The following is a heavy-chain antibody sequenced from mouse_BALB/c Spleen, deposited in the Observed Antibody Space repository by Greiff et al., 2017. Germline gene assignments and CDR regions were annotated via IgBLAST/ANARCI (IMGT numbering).Heavy chain of an antibody. D-gene: IGHD2-1*01. CDR2: IDPETGGT. Sequence: QVQLQQSGAELVRPGASVTLSCKASGYTFTDYEMHWVKQTPVHGLEWIGAIDPETGGTAYNQKFKGKATLTADKSSSTAYMELRSLTSEDSAVYYCTNGNYVPDVWGAGTTVTVSS. V-gene: IGHV1-15*01. CDR3: TNGNYVPDV. CDR1: GYTFTDYE. J-gene: IGHJ1*01.